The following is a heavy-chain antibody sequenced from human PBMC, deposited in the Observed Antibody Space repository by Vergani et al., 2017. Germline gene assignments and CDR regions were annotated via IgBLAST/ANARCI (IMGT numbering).Heavy chain of an antibody. CDR2: INPSGGST. D-gene: IGHD3-22*01. CDR1: GYTFTSYY. J-gene: IGHJ4*02. V-gene: IGHV1-46*01. Sequence: QVQLVQSGAEVKKPGASVKVSCKASGYTFTSYYMHWVRQAPGQGLEWMGIINPSGGSTSYAQKFQGRVTMTRDTSTSTVYMELSSLRSEDTAVYYCARDVSRRYDSSGYYSLGYWGQGTLVTVSS. CDR3: ARDVSRRYDSSGYYSLGY.